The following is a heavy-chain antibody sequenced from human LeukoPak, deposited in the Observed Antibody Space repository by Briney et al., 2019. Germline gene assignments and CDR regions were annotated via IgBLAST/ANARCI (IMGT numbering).Heavy chain of an antibody. CDR1: GGSISSSSYY. V-gene: IGHV4-39*01. CDR3: ARTLVWFGEFLNWFDP. Sequence: SETLSLTCTVSGGSISSSSYYWGWIRQPPAKGLEWIASIYSSGSTNYNPSLKSRVTISIDTSKNQFSLKLNSVTAADTAVYYCARTLVWFGEFLNWFDPWGQGTLVTVSS. J-gene: IGHJ5*02. D-gene: IGHD3-10*01. CDR2: IYSSGST.